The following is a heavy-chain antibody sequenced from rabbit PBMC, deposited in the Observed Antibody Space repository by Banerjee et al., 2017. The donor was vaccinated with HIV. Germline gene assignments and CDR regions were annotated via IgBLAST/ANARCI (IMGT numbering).Heavy chain of an antibody. D-gene: IGHD6-1*01. J-gene: IGHJ4*01. CDR2: IYSSNGDK. V-gene: IGHV1S47*01. CDR1: GSDISSNA. CDR3: GRDRGYGNAGYAYALNL. Sequence: QEQLVESGGGLVQPEGSLTLTCKASGSDISSNAMCWVRQAPGKGLELIACIYSSNGDKWYASWVNGRFTISRSTSLNTVDLKMTSLTVADTATYFCGRDRGYGNAGYAYALNLWGPGTLVTVS.